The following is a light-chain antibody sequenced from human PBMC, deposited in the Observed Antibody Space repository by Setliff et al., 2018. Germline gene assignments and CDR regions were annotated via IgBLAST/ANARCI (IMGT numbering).Light chain of an antibody. J-gene: IGLJ1*01. V-gene: IGLV2-8*01. Sequence: QSVLTQPPSASGSPGQSVTISCTGTSRDVDGYNFVSWYQQHPGKAPKLIISEVTERPSGVPDRFSGSKSGNTASLTVSGLQAEDEADYYCSSYAGSDNYVFGTGTKVTVL. CDR1: SRDVDGYNF. CDR3: SSYAGSDNYV. CDR2: EVT.